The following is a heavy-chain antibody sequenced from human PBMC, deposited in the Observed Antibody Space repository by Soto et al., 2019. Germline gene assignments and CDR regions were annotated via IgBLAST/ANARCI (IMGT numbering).Heavy chain of an antibody. CDR3: TTTSIGLYFDH. CDR2: IKTKTNGATT. D-gene: IGHD3-3*01. CDR1: GFSFSNAW. Sequence: QLLEYGGGLVKPGGSLRLSCTASGFSFSNAWMSWVRQAPGKGLEWVGRIKTKTNGATTDYAAPVQGRFSISRDDSKNTLFLQMDSLQTEDTAVYYSTTTSIGLYFDHWGQGTLVTVSS. J-gene: IGHJ4*02. V-gene: IGHV3-15*01.